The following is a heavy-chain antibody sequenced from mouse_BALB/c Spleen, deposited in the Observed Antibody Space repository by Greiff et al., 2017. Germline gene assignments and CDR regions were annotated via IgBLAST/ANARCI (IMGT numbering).Heavy chain of an antibody. Sequence: VQLQQSGAELVKPGASVKLSCTASGFNIKDTYMHWVKQRPEQGLEWIGRIDPANGNTKYDPKFQGKATITADTSSNTAYLQLSSLTSEDTAVYYCARISSYGGFAYWGQGTLVTVSA. D-gene: IGHD1-1*01. V-gene: IGHV14-3*02. CDR1: GFNIKDTY. J-gene: IGHJ3*01. CDR3: ARISSYGGFAY. CDR2: IDPANGNT.